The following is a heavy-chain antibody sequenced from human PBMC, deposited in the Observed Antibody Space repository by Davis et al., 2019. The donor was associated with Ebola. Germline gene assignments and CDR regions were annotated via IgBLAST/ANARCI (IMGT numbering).Heavy chain of an antibody. CDR1: GFTFSSYA. CDR3: AKNSGYDYLGQGYYYYYGMDV. Sequence: PGGSLRLSCAASGFTFSSYAMHWVRQAPGKGLEWVAVISYDGSNKYYADSVKGRFTISRDNSKNTLYLQMNSLRAEDTAVYYCAKNSGYDYLGQGYYYYYGMDVWGQGTTVTVSS. J-gene: IGHJ6*02. V-gene: IGHV3-30-3*02. CDR2: ISYDGSNK. D-gene: IGHD5-12*01.